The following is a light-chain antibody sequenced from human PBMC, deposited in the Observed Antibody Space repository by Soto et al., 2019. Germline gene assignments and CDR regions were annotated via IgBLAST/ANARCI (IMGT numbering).Light chain of an antibody. V-gene: IGKV3-20*01. J-gene: IGKJ5*01. Sequence: EIVLTQSPGTLSLSPWERASLSFRASQSVSSSYLAWYQQKPGQAPRLLIYGASSRATGIPDRFSGSGSGTDFTLTISRLETEDFAVYYCQQYGSSPAFGQGTRLEIK. CDR1: QSVSSSY. CDR2: GAS. CDR3: QQYGSSPA.